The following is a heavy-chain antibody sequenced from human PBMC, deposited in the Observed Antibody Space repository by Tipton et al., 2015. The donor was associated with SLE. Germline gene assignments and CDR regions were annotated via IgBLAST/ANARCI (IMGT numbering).Heavy chain of an antibody. CDR1: GGSISSHY. V-gene: IGHV4-59*11. Sequence: TLSLTCTVSGGSISSHYWSWIRQPPGKGLEWIGYIYYSGSTNYNPSLKSRVTISVDTSKNQFSLKLSSVTAADTAVYYCARGPARDIVVVVAATQYYFDYWGQGTLVTVSS. CDR2: IYYSGST. CDR3: ARGPARDIVVVVAATQYYFDY. D-gene: IGHD2-15*01. J-gene: IGHJ4*02.